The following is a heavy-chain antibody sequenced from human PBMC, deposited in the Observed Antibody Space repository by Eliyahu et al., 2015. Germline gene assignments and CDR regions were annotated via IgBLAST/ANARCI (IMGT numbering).Heavy chain of an antibody. CDR1: GFSLSTSGVT. CDR2: IYWNDDK. D-gene: IGHD6-13*01. V-gene: IGHV2-5*01. Sequence: KESGPTLVKPTQTLTLTCTFSGFSLSTSGVTVGWIRQPPGKALEWLALIYWNDDKRYSPSLKSRLTITKDTSKNQVVLTMTNVDPVDTATYYCAHNSIAAAGTGWFDPWGQGTLVTVSS. CDR3: AHNSIAAAGTGWFDP. J-gene: IGHJ5*02.